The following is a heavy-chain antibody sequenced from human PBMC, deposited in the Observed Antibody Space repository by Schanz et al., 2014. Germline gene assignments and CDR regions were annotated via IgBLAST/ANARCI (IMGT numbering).Heavy chain of an antibody. J-gene: IGHJ6*02. Sequence: VQLVQSGAEVKKPGASVRVSCKVSGYAFTTYGISWVRQAPGQGPEFMGWISPYNGNTNYAQKLQGRVTMTTDTSTSTAYMELRSLRSDDTAVYYCARVQDDILTGSEYYYGMDVWGQGTTVTVSS. V-gene: IGHV1-18*01. CDR2: ISPYNGNT. CDR3: ARVQDDILTGSEYYYGMDV. D-gene: IGHD3-9*01. CDR1: GYAFTTYG.